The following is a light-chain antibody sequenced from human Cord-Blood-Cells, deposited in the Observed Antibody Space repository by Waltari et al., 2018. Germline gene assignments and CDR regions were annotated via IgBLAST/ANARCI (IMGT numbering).Light chain of an antibody. CDR2: AAS. Sequence: AIKMTQSPSSLSASVGDRVNITCRASQGIRNDLGWYQQKPGKAPKLLISAASSLQSGVPSRFSGSGAGTDFTLTISSLQPEDFATYYCLQDYNYPYSFGQGTKLEIK. CDR3: LQDYNYPYS. V-gene: IGKV1-6*01. J-gene: IGKJ2*03. CDR1: QGIRND.